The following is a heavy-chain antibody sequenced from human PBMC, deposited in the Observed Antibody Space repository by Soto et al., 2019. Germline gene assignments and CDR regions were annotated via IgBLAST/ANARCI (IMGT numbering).Heavy chain of an antibody. CDR2: ISSSGSTI. CDR1: VFTFSDYY. D-gene: IGHD1-26*01. CDR3: ASGSPAASDAFDI. V-gene: IGHV3-11*01. J-gene: IGHJ3*02. Sequence: PWGSLGISCATSVFTFSDYYMIWIRQAPGKGLDWVSYISSSGSTIYYADSVNGRFTISRDNAKNSLYLQMNSLRAEDTAVYYCASGSPAASDAFDIWGQGTMVTVSS.